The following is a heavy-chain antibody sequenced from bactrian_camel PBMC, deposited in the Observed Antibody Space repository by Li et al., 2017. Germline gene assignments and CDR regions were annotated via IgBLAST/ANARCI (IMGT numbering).Heavy chain of an antibody. CDR1: EYDISNKC. J-gene: IGHJ6*01. CDR2: MYTRSGKS. D-gene: IGHD6*01. Sequence: VQLVESGGGLVRPGGSLRLSCTGSEYDISNKCMGWKRQAPGNSREDVASMYTRSGKSFYADSVKGRFTISQDNNSYTLYLQMNNLKPEDTAMYYCAADIAPKSGGSWYGGYTSWGQGTQVTVS. CDR3: AADIAPKSGGSWYGGYTS. V-gene: IGHV3S54*01.